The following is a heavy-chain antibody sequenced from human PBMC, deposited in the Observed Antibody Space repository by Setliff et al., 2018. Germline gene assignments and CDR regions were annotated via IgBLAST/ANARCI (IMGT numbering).Heavy chain of an antibody. Sequence: SGPTLVNPTQTLTLTCTFSGFSLTTTRVAVGWIRQPPGKALEWLALIYWDDDKRYTYSPSLKTRLTVSRDTYRNQVVLTMANMDPVDTATYYCAHEGRYTYGPGYDYWGQGALVTVSS. J-gene: IGHJ4*01. CDR3: AHEGRYTYGPGYDY. CDR1: GFSLTTTRVA. CDR2: IYWDDDK. V-gene: IGHV2-5*02. D-gene: IGHD5-18*01.